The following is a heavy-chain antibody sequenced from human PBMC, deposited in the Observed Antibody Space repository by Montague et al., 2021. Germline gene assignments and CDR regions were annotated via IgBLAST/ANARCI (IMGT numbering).Heavy chain of an antibody. J-gene: IGHJ4*02. CDR1: GGSFNAYY. V-gene: IGHV4-34*01. CDR3: ASDRGPFDY. Sequence: SETLSLTCAVCGGSFNAYYWSWIRQSPGKGLEWIGEIHHRGSIYYDPTTDYNPSLQSRVTIAVDASKNQFSLRLRSVTAADTAVYYCASDRGPFDYWGQGTAVTVSS. CDR2: IHHRGSIYYDPTT. D-gene: IGHD3-10*01.